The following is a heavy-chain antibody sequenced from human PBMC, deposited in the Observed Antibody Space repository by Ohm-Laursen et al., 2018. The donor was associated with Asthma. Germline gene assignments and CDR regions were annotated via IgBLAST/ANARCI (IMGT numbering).Heavy chain of an antibody. J-gene: IGHJ4*02. D-gene: IGHD1-1*01. V-gene: IGHV3-21*06. CDR1: GFTFSSSG. CDR3: ASRTATDYYFDY. Sequence: SLRLSCTAPGFTFSSSGMNWVRQAPGKGLEWVSSIGSGSSYIYYADSVKGRFTISRDNAKNSLYLQMNSLRAEDTAVYYCASRTATDYYFDYWGQGTLVTVSS. CDR2: IGSGSSYI.